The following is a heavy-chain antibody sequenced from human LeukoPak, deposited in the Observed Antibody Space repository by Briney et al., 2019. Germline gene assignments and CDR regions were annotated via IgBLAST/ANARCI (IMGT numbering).Heavy chain of an antibody. J-gene: IGHJ6*02. CDR1: GFSFGSYS. D-gene: IGHD3-10*01. V-gene: IGHV3-48*02. CDR3: ARERIYFGSGRDLTGARLFYYYGMDV. CDR2: ISGSGTTI. Sequence: PGGSLRLSCAASGFSFGSYSMNWVRLAPGKGLEWVSYISGSGTTIYYADSVRGRFTISRDNAKNSLFLQMNSLRDEDTAVYYCARERIYFGSGRDLTGARLFYYYGMDVWGQGTTVTVSS.